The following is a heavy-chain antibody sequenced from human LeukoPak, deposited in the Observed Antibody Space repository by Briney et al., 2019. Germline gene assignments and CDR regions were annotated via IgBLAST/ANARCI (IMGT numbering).Heavy chain of an antibody. CDR1: GFSFSNSF. J-gene: IGHJ3*02. CDR2: ISSSSSYI. CDR3: ARDRLQLPSWAFDI. Sequence: GRSLRLSCAASGFSFSNSFMSWVRQAPGKGLEWVSSISSSSSYIYYADSVKGRFTISRDNAKNSLYLQMNSLRAEDTAVYYCARDRLQLPSWAFDIWGQGTMVTVSS. D-gene: IGHD4-11*01. V-gene: IGHV3-21*01.